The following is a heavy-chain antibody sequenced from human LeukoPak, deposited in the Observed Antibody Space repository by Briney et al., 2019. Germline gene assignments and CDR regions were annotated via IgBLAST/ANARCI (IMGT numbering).Heavy chain of an antibody. J-gene: IGHJ3*02. Sequence: PGGSLRLSCAASGFTFSNYGMHWVRQAPGKGLEWVAVIWYDGSNKYYADSVKGRFTISRDNSRNTLYLQMNSLRAEDTAVYYCARERDTIFGVADAFDIWGQGTMVTVSS. CDR2: IWYDGSNK. V-gene: IGHV3-33*01. CDR3: ARERDTIFGVADAFDI. CDR1: GFTFSNYG. D-gene: IGHD3-3*01.